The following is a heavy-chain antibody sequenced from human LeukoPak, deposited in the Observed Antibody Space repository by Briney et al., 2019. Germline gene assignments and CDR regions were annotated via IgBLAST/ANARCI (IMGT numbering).Heavy chain of an antibody. CDR1: GGSFSGYY. CDR2: INHSGST. V-gene: IGHV4-34*01. CDR3: ARLPYSSSDKLDY. J-gene: IGHJ4*02. D-gene: IGHD6-13*01. Sequence: PSETLSLTCAVYGGSFSGYYWSWIRQPPGKGLEWIGEINHSGSTNYNPSLKSRVTISVDTSKNQFSLKLSSVTAADTAVYYCARLPYSSSDKLDYWGQGTLVTVSS.